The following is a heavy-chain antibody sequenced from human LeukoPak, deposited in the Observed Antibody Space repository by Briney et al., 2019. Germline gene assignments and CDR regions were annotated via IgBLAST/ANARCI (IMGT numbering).Heavy chain of an antibody. D-gene: IGHD4-17*01. CDR1: GFTFSSYA. CDR2: ISGSGGNT. J-gene: IGHJ2*01. Sequence: PGGSLRLSCAASGFTFSSYAMSWVRQAPGKGLDWVSAISGSGGNTYYAGSGKGRFTISRDNSKNTLYLQMNSLGAQDTAVYYCAKEDYGDIYWYFELWGRGTLVTVSS. V-gene: IGHV3-23*01. CDR3: AKEDYGDIYWYFEL.